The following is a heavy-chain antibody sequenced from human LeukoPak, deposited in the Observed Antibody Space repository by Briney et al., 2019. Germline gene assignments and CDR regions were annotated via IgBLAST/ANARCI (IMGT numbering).Heavy chain of an antibody. J-gene: IGHJ4*02. CDR3: AKQLGYCSDGSCYFPY. V-gene: IGHV3-23*01. D-gene: IGHD2-15*01. CDR1: GFTFSADS. Sequence: GGSLRLSCAASGFTFSADSMSWVRQAPGKGLEWVSAISNNGGYTYYADSVQGRFTISRDNPKSTLCLQMNSLRAEDTAVYYCAKQLGYCSDGSCYFPYWGQGTLVTVSS. CDR2: ISNNGGYT.